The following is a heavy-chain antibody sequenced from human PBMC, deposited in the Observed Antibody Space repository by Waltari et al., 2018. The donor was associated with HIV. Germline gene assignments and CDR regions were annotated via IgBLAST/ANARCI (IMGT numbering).Heavy chain of an antibody. D-gene: IGHD1-26*01. Sequence: QMQLQGSGPGLVKPSETLSLTCTVSGGSIGSSSHFWGWIRQPPGKGLEWIGTLFYSGSTDYNPSLKSRVTISVDTSKNQFSLKMSSVTAADTAVYYCARLQGWELIGSAAFDIWGQGTMVTVSS. V-gene: IGHV4-39*01. CDR3: ARLQGWELIGSAAFDI. CDR2: LFYSGST. CDR1: GGSIGSSSHF. J-gene: IGHJ3*02.